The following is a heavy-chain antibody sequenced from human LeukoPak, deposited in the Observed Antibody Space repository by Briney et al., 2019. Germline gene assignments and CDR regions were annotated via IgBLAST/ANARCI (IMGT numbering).Heavy chain of an antibody. V-gene: IGHV3-21*01. Sequence: PGGSLRLSCEVSGLSVRNEFMNWVRQSPGKGLEWVSSISSSSSYIYYADSVKGRFTISRDNAKNSLYLQMNSLRAEDTAVYYCARGGPYGSGSFVDYWGQGTLVTVSS. D-gene: IGHD3-10*01. CDR3: ARGGPYGSGSFVDY. CDR2: ISSSSSYI. CDR1: GLSVRNEF. J-gene: IGHJ4*02.